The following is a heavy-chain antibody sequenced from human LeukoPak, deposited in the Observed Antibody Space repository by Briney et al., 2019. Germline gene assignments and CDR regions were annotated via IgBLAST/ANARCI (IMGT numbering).Heavy chain of an antibody. CDR1: GFTFSNYA. CDR2: ITGGGSGI. D-gene: IGHD3-9*01. Sequence: GGSLRLSCAASGFTFSNYAMSWVSQAPGKALEWVSAITGGGSGIYYADSMKSRFTISRDNSKNTLYLQINSLRAEDTAVYYCAKWGDYDVLTGYYVSDYWGQGTLVTVSS. J-gene: IGHJ4*02. V-gene: IGHV3-23*01. CDR3: AKWGDYDVLTGYYVSDY.